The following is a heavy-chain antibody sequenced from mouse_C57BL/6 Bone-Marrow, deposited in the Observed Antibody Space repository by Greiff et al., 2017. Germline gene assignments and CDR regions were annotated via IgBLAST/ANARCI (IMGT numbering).Heavy chain of an antibody. J-gene: IGHJ3*01. V-gene: IGHV1-50*01. CDR3: ARGGVITRD. CDR2: IDPSDSYT. D-gene: IGHD1-1*01. Sequence: QVQLQQPGAELVKPGASVKLSCKASGYTFTSYWMQWVKQRPGQGLEWIGEIDPSDSYTNYNQKFKGKATVTVDTSSSTAYMQLSSLTSEDSAVYYCARGGVITRDWGQGTLVTVSA. CDR1: GYTFTSYW.